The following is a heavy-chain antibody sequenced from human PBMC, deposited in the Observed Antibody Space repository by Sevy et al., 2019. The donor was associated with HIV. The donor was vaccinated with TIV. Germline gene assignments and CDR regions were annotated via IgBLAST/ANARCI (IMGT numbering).Heavy chain of an antibody. J-gene: IGHJ4*02. CDR2: INQDGSVN. D-gene: IGHD6-13*01. Sequence: GGSLRLSCVASGFSLNSYWMLWVRQAPGKGLEWVANINQDGSVNYYADSVKGRFTISRDNARNLVSLQMNILRVEDTALYYCVGAIATADSFWGQGTLVTVSS. V-gene: IGHV3-7*04. CDR1: GFSLNSYW. CDR3: VGAIATADSF.